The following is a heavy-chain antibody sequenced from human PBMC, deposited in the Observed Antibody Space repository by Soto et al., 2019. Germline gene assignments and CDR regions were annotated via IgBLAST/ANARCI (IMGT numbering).Heavy chain of an antibody. CDR2: IYYSGST. CDR1: GGSISSGGYY. V-gene: IGHV4-31*03. D-gene: IGHD3-3*01. Sequence: PSETLSLTCTVSGGSISSGGYYWSWIRQHPGKGLEWIGYIYYSGSTYYTPSLKSRVTISVDTSKNQFSLKLSSVTAADTAVYYCARTNITIFGVVIVPHGMDFWGQGTTVTVSS. CDR3: ARTNITIFGVVIVPHGMDF. J-gene: IGHJ6*02.